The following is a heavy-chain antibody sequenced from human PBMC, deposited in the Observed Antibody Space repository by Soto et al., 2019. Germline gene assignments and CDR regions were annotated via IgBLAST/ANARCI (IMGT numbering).Heavy chain of an antibody. Sequence: QVQLVQSGAEVKKPGSSVKVSCKASGGTFSSYAISWVRQAPGQGLEWMGGIIPIFGTANYALKFQGRVTIPADEAPSTAYVELSSLRSEDTAGYYCASRRHQRRGWFDPWGQGTLVPVSS. J-gene: IGHJ5*02. CDR3: ASRRHQRRGWFDP. CDR2: IIPIFGTA. CDR1: GGTFSSYA. D-gene: IGHD2-2*01. V-gene: IGHV1-69*01.